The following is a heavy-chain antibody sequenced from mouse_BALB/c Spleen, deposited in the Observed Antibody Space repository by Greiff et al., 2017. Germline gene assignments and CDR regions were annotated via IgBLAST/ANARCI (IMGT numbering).Heavy chain of an antibody. V-gene: IGHV14-3*02. Sequence: VQLKESGAELVKPGASVKLSCTASGFNIKDTYMHWVKQRPEQGLEWIGRIDPANGNTKYDPKFQGKATITADTSSNTAYLQLSSLTSEDTAVYYCARGGGNYQNWYFDVWGAGTTVTVSS. CDR3: ARGGGNYQNWYFDV. J-gene: IGHJ1*01. D-gene: IGHD2-1*01. CDR1: GFNIKDTY. CDR2: IDPANGNT.